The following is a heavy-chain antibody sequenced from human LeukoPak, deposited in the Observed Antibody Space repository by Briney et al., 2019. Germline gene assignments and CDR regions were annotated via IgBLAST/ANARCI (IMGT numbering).Heavy chain of an antibody. CDR2: MNPNSGDT. CDR3: AGGLYYYDSSGYYPTWFDP. D-gene: IGHD3-22*01. Sequence: GASVKVSCKASGYTFINYGINRVRQATGQGLEWMGGMNPNSGDTGKAQKFPGRVTITRNTSISTSYIELSSLGSEDTAVYSCAGGLYYYDSSGYYPTWFDPWGQGTLVTVSS. CDR1: GYTFINYG. V-gene: IGHV1-8*03. J-gene: IGHJ5*02.